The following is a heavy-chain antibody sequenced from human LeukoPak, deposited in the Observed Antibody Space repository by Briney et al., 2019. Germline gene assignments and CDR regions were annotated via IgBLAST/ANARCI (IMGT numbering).Heavy chain of an antibody. CDR2: MSGSGGGT. D-gene: IGHD3-22*01. CDR1: GLTLSNYG. V-gene: IGHV3-23*01. Sequence: GGSLRLSCAVSGLTLSNYGMSWVRKAPGEGLEWVAGMSGSGGGTNYADSVKGRFTVSRDNSKKTPYRQMNSLRAEETAVSFCAKRGAVIRVILVGFYKEAYYFDSWGQGALVTVSA. J-gene: IGHJ4*02. CDR3: AKRGAVIRVILVGFYKEAYYFDS.